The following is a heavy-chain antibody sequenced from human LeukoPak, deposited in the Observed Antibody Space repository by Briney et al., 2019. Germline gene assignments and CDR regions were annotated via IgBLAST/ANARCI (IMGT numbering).Heavy chain of an antibody. CDR2: INPNSGGT. Sequence: ASVKLSCKASGYTFTGYYMHWVRQAPGQGLEWMGWINPNSGGTNYAQKFQGRVTMTRDTSISTAYMELSRLRSDDTAVYYCARAYGSGSPNDAFDIWGQGTMVTVSS. CDR1: GYTFTGYY. D-gene: IGHD3-10*01. J-gene: IGHJ3*02. CDR3: ARAYGSGSPNDAFDI. V-gene: IGHV1-2*02.